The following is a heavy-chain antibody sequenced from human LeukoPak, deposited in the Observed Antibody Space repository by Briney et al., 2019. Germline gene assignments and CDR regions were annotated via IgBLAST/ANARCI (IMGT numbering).Heavy chain of an antibody. CDR1: GYTFTGYY. J-gene: IGHJ5*02. D-gene: IGHD4-11*01. CDR3: ARAHLKPMTTRYNWFDP. V-gene: IGHV1-2*02. CDR2: INPNSCGT. Sequence: ASVKVSCKASGYTFTGYYMHWVRQAPGQGLEWMGWINPNSCGTNYAQKFQGRVTMTRDTSISTAYMELSRLRSDDTAVYYCARAHLKPMTTRYNWFDPWGQGTLVTVSS.